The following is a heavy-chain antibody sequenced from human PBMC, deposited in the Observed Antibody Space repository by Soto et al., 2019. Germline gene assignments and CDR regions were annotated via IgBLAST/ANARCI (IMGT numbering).Heavy chain of an antibody. J-gene: IGHJ6*02. D-gene: IGHD3-22*01. V-gene: IGHV3-23*01. CDR1: GFTFSSYA. Sequence: GGSLRLSCAASGFTFSSYAMSWVRQAPGKGLEWVSAISGSAGSTYYADSVKSRFIISRDNSKNTLYLQMNNLIAEDTAVYYCAKTTYHSTRYYYYCYYGMDVLARWTTVTVPS. CDR2: ISGSAGST. CDR3: AKTTYHSTRYYYYCYYGMDV.